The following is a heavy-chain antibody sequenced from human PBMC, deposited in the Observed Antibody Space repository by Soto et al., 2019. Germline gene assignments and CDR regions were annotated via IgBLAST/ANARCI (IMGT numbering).Heavy chain of an antibody. CDR2: IIPIFGTA. CDR3: ARDPGYCSGGSCYPAGFDP. J-gene: IGHJ5*02. Sequence: VKVSCKASGGTFSSYAISWVRQAPGQGLEWMGGIIPIFGTANYAQKFQGRVTITADESTSTAYMELSSLRSEDTAVYYCARDPGYCSGGSCYPAGFDPWGQGTLVTVSS. D-gene: IGHD2-15*01. V-gene: IGHV1-69*13. CDR1: GGTFSSYA.